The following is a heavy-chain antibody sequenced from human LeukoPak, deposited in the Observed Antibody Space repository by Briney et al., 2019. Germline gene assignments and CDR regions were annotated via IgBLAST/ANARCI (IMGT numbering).Heavy chain of an antibody. CDR1: GFTFSSYG. V-gene: IGHV3-33*06. D-gene: IGHD6-13*01. J-gene: IGHJ4*02. CDR3: AKISRYSSRWYYFDY. CDR2: IWYDGSNK. Sequence: PGRSLRLPCAASGFTFSSYGMHWVRQAPGRGLEWVAVIWYDGSNKYYADSVKGRFTISRDNSKNTLYLQMNSLRAEDTAVYYCAKISRYSSRWYYFDYWGQGTLVTVSS.